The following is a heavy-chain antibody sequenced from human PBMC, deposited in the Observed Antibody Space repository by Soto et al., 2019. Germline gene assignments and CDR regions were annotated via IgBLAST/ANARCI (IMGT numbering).Heavy chain of an antibody. CDR1: GVCFHGYT. D-gene: IGHD3-9*01. CDR2: INHSGST. CDR3: ARGGIHYDILTGRFTAHGMDV. Sequence: VTRALTCSAEGVCFHGYTGSGTRRPPAGGLEWIGEINHSGSTNYNPSLKSRVTISVDTSKNQFSLKLSSVTAADTAVYYCARGGIHYDILTGRFTAHGMDVWGQGTTVT. V-gene: IGHV4-34*01. J-gene: IGHJ6*02.